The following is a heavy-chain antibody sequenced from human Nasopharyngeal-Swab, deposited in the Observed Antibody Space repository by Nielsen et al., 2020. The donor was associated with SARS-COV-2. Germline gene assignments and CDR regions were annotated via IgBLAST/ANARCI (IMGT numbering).Heavy chain of an antibody. Sequence: GGSLRLSCAAPGFTFSSYWMSWVRQAPGKGLEWVANIKQDGSEKYYVDSVKGRFTISRDNAKNSLYLQMNSLRAEDTAVYYCARDKGIDFWSGLGVSGMDVWGQGTTVTVS. CDR3: ARDKGIDFWSGLGVSGMDV. CDR2: IKQDGSEK. J-gene: IGHJ6*02. V-gene: IGHV3-7*03. CDR1: GFTFSSYW. D-gene: IGHD3-3*01.